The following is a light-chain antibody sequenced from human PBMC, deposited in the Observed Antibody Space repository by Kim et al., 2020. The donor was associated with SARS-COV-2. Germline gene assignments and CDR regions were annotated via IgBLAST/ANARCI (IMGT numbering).Light chain of an antibody. V-gene: IGLV2-14*03. CDR2: DVS. J-gene: IGLJ3*02. CDR1: SSDVGGYNY. CDR3: SSYTSSSTWV. Sequence: QSALTQPASVSGSPGQSITISCSGTSSDVGGYNYVSWYQQHPGKAPQLMIYDVSNRPSGVSNRFSGTKSGNTASLTISGRQAEDEADYYCSSYTSSSTWVFGGGTQLTVL.